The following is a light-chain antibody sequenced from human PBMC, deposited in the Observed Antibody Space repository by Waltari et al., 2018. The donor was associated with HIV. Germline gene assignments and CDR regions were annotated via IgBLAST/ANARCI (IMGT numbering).Light chain of an antibody. Sequence: EIVLTQSPGTLALSPGERATISCRASQSVSSSYLAWYQQKPGQAPRLLIHGVSRRATGIPDRFSGSGSGTDFTLAISRLEPEDFAVYYCQHYGGSPPRLTFGGGTKVEIK. V-gene: IGKV3-20*01. CDR2: GVS. J-gene: IGKJ4*01. CDR1: QSVSSSY. CDR3: QHYGGSPPRLT.